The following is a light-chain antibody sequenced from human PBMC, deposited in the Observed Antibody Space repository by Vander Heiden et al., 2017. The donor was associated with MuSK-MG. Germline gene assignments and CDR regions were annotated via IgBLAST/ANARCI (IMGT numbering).Light chain of an antibody. CDR3: LQHNNYPRT. CDR2: AAS. V-gene: IGKV1-17*01. CDR1: QGIRND. Sequence: DIQMTQSPSSLSASVGDRVTITCRASQGIRNDIGWYQQKPGKAPKRLIYAASTLQSGVPSRFSGGGSGTEFTLTISSLQPEDFATYYCLQHNNYPRTFGPGTKVDIK. J-gene: IGKJ3*01.